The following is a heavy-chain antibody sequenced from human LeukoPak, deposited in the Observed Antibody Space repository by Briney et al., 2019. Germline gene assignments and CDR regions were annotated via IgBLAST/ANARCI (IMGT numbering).Heavy chain of an antibody. Sequence: SCKASGGTFSSYAMHWVRQAPGKGLEWVAVISYDGSNKYYADSVKGRFTISRDNSKNTLYLQMNSLRAEDTAVYYCARDIAAAGTENIDYWGQGTLVTVSS. J-gene: IGHJ4*02. D-gene: IGHD6-13*01. CDR3: ARDIAAAGTENIDY. V-gene: IGHV3-30*04. CDR2: ISYDGSNK. CDR1: GGTFSSYA.